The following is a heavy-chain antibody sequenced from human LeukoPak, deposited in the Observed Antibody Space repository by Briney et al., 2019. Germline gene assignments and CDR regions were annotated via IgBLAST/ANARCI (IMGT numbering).Heavy chain of an antibody. D-gene: IGHD3-22*01. CDR1: GGSFSGYY. J-gene: IGHJ4*02. V-gene: IGHV4-34*01. CDR3: ANGGPNYYSGY. Sequence: SETLSLTCAVYGGSFSGYYWNWIRQAPGKGLEWIGQIDHSGRTNYNPSLKSRVTISQDTSKDQIFLKVTSVTAADTAVYYCANGGPNYYSGYWGEGSLVTVSS. CDR2: IDHSGRT.